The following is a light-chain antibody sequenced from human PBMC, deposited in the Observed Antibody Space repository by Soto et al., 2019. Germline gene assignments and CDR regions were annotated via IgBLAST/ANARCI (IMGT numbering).Light chain of an antibody. Sequence: QSALTQPPSASGSPGQSVAMSCTGTSSDVGGHNYVSWYQQHPGKAPKLMIYEVNKRPSGVPDRFSGSKSGNTASLTVSGLQAEDEADYYCSSYAGSSNVFGTGTKVTVL. CDR1: SSDVGGHNY. CDR3: SSYAGSSNV. J-gene: IGLJ1*01. CDR2: EVN. V-gene: IGLV2-8*01.